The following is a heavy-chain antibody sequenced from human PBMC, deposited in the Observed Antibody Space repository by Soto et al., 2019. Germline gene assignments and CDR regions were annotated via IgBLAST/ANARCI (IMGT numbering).Heavy chain of an antibody. CDR3: AREGGSYHHVLVAMDV. V-gene: IGHV1-69*04. J-gene: IGHJ6*02. D-gene: IGHD1-26*01. CDR2: IIPILGIA. Sequence: SVKVSCKASGGTFSSYTISWVRQAPGQGLEWMRRIIPILGIANYAQKFQGRVTITADKSTSTAYMELSSLRSEDTAVYYCAREGGSYHHVLVAMDVWGQAPTVTVS. CDR1: GGTFSSYT.